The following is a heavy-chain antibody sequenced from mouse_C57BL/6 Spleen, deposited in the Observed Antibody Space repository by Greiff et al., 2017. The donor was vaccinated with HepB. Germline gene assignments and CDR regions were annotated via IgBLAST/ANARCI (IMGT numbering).Heavy chain of an antibody. CDR2: INPSSGYT. D-gene: IGHD2-5*01. CDR3: AVPSYYSNYVGAY. Sequence: VQLQQSGAELAKPGASVKLSCKASGYTFTSYWMHWVKQRPGQGLEWIGYINPSSGYTKYNQKFKDKATFTADKSYSTAYMQLSSLTYEDSAVYYCAVPSYYSNYVGAYWGQGTLVTVSA. CDR1: GYTFTSYW. V-gene: IGHV1-7*01. J-gene: IGHJ3*01.